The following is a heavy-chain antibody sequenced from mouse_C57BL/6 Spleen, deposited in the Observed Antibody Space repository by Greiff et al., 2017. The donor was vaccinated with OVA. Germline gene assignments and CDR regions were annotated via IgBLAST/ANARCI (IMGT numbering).Heavy chain of an antibody. CDR1: GYTFTDYE. D-gene: IGHD3-3*01. V-gene: IGHV1-15*01. CDR2: IDPETGGT. CDR3: ARRDWGTHYFDY. J-gene: IGHJ2*01. Sequence: QVQLQQSGAELVRPGASVTLSCKASGYTFTDYEMHWVKQTPVHGLEWIGAIDPETGGTAYNQKFKGKATLTADKSSSTAYMQLSSLTSEDSAVYFCARRDWGTHYFDYWGQGTTLTVSS.